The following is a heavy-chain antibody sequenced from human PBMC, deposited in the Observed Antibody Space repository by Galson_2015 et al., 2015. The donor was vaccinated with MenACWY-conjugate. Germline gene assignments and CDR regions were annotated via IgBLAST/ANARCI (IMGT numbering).Heavy chain of an antibody. CDR1: GFTFSSYW. V-gene: IGHV3-74*01. J-gene: IGHJ4*02. CDR2: INSDGSST. Sequence: SLRLSCAASGFTFSSYWMHWVRQAPGKGLVWVSLINSDGSSTSYADSVKGRFTISRDNAKNTLYLQINSLRAEDTAVYYCAVYCSSTRCYGASGGYWGQGTLVTVSS. CDR3: AVYCSSTRCYGASGGY. D-gene: IGHD2-2*01.